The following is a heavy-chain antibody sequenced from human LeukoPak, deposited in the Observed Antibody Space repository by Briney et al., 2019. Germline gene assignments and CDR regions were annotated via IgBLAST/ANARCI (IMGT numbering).Heavy chain of an antibody. CDR1: GFTFSSYG. D-gene: IGHD2-15*01. J-gene: IGHJ4*02. CDR3: ARGMVVVAATEYYFDY. CDR2: ISYDGSNK. Sequence: GGSLRLSCAASGFTFSSYGMHWVRQAPGKGLEWVAVISYDGSNKYYADSVKGRFTISRDNSKNTLYLQMNSLRAEDTAVYYCARGMVVVAATEYYFDYWGQGTLVTVSS. V-gene: IGHV3-30*19.